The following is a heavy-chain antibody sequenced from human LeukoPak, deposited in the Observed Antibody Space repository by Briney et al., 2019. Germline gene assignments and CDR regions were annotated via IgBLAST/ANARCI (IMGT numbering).Heavy chain of an antibody. Sequence: SETLSLTCTVSGDSISSGDYYWSWIRQPAGEGLEWIGRISSSGSTNYNPSLKSRVTISVDTSKNQFSLKLSSVTAADTAVYFCARGPYSYDSSGAFDIWGQGTMVTVSS. J-gene: IGHJ3*02. D-gene: IGHD3-22*01. CDR3: ARGPYSYDSSGAFDI. CDR1: GDSISSGDYY. CDR2: ISSSGST. V-gene: IGHV4-61*02.